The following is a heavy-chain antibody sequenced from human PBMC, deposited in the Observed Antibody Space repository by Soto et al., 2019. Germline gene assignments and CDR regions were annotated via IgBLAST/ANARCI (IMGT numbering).Heavy chain of an antibody. Sequence: PGWSLRLSCAASVFTFSSYGMHWVRQAPGKGLEWVAVIWYDGSNKYYADSVKGRFTISRDNSKNTLYLQMNSLRAEDTAVYYCARDSIEMATISAFDIWGQGTMVTVSS. V-gene: IGHV3-33*01. CDR3: ARDSIEMATISAFDI. D-gene: IGHD5-12*01. J-gene: IGHJ3*02. CDR1: VFTFSSYG. CDR2: IWYDGSNK.